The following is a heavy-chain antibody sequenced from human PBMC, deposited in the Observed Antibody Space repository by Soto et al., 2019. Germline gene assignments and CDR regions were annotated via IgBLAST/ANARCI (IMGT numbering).Heavy chain of an antibody. V-gene: IGHV4-39*01. CDR2: IYYSGST. Sequence: SETLSLTCTVSGGSISSSSYYWGWIRQPPGKGLEWIGSIYYSGSTYYNPSLKSRVTISVDTSKNQFSLKLSSVTAADTAVYYCARLRGAHDVNFDYWGQGTLVTVSS. CDR1: GGSISSSSYY. CDR3: ARLRGAHDVNFDY. J-gene: IGHJ4*02. D-gene: IGHD3-10*02.